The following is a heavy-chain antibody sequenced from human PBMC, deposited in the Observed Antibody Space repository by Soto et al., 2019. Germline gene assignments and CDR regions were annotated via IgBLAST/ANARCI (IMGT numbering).Heavy chain of an antibody. CDR1: GFTFTIYA. CDR3: ARSGVAMSYHYLYGMDV. J-gene: IGHJ6*02. CDR2: MSYDGSNK. D-gene: IGHD2-21*01. Sequence: PGGSLRLSCAASGFTFTIYAIHWVRQAPGKGLEWVAVMSYDGSNKYYADSVKGRFTISRDTSENTLHLQMNSLRTEDTAVYYCARSGVAMSYHYLYGMDVWGQGTTVTVSS. V-gene: IGHV3-30-3*01.